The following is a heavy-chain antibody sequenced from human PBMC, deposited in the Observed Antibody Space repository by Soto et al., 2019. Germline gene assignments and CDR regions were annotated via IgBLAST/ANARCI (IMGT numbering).Heavy chain of an antibody. CDR2: TYYRSKWDN. CDR1: GDSVSSTIAA. Sequence: QTLSLTCAISGDSVSSTIAAWNWIRQSPSRGLEWLGRTYYRSKWDNGYAVSVRGRITINPDTSKKQVSLQLSSVTPEDTAVYYCARESLSTNDDFDIRGQGTMVTV. CDR3: ARESLSTNDDFDI. V-gene: IGHV6-1*01. J-gene: IGHJ3*02.